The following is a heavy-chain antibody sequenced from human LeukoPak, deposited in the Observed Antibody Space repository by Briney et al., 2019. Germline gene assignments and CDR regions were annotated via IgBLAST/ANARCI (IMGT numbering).Heavy chain of an antibody. CDR1: GFTFSSYA. V-gene: IGHV3-23*01. CDR3: AKGAYGVCLSY. D-gene: IGHD2-8*01. J-gene: IGHJ4*02. Sequence: GGSLRLSCAASGFTFSSYAMSWVRQAPGKGLEWVSAISGSGGSTYYADSVEGRFTISRDNSKNTLYLQMNSLRAEDTAVYYWAKGAYGVCLSYWGQGTLVTVSS. CDR2: ISGSGGST.